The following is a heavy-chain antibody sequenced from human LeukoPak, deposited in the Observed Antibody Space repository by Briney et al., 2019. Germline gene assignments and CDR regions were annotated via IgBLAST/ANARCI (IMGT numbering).Heavy chain of an antibody. CDR1: GGSISSYY. J-gene: IGHJ4*02. V-gene: IGHV4-59*01. Sequence: SETLSLTCTVSGGSISSYYWSWIRQPPGKGLEWIGYIYYSGSTNYNPSPKSRVTISVDTSKNQFSLKLSSVTAADTAVYYCARTIAGGLIYYFDYWGQGTLVTVSS. CDR2: IYYSGST. D-gene: IGHD2-8*02. CDR3: ARTIAGGLIYYFDY.